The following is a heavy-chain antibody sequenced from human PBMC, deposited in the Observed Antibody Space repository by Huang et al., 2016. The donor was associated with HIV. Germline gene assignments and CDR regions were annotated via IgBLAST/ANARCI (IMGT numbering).Heavy chain of an antibody. CDR3: ARDWSFGSSTSPAD. CDR2: INPKRGGT. Sequence: QVQLVQSGAEVKNPGASVRVSCKASGYTFTDSNIHWVRQAPGQGLGWMGVINPKRGGTIYAQRFQGRVTMTRDTTISTVHMDLRRIQSDDTAVYFCARDWSFGSSTSPADWGQGTLVTVSS. D-gene: IGHD6-6*01. CDR1: GYTFTDSN. J-gene: IGHJ4*02. V-gene: IGHV1-2*02.